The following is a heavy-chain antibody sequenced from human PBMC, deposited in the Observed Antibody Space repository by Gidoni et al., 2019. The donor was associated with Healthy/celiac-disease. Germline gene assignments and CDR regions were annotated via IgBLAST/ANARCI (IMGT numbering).Heavy chain of an antibody. D-gene: IGHD3-16*02. Sequence: QVQLVQSGAEVKKPGSSVKVSCKASGGTFSSYAISWVRQAPGQGLEGMGGIIPICGTANYAQKFQGRVTITADESTSTAYMELSSLRSEDTAVYYCARSSKYGTYVWGSYRYRGAFDIWGQGTMVTVSS. CDR3: ARSSKYGTYVWGSYRYRGAFDI. CDR2: IIPICGTA. J-gene: IGHJ3*02. V-gene: IGHV1-69*01. CDR1: GGTFSSYA.